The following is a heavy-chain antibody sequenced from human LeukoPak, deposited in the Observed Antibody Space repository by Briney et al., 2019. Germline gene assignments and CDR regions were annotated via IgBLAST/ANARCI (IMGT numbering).Heavy chain of an antibody. CDR3: AREVSGGLRNDY. D-gene: IGHD3-16*01. J-gene: IGHJ4*02. CDR1: GFTFSSYS. V-gene: IGHV3-21*01. Sequence: GGSLRLSCAASGFTFSSYSMNWVRQAPGKGLEWVSSISSSSSYIYYADSVKGRFTISRDNAKNTLYLQMNSLRAEDTAVYYCAREVSGGLRNDYWGQGTLVTVSS. CDR2: ISSSSSYI.